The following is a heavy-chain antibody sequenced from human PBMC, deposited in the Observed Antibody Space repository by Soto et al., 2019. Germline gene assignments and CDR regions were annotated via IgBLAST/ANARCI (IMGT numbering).Heavy chain of an antibody. V-gene: IGHV3-23*01. Sequence: TGGSLRLSCAASGFTFSSYAMSWVRQAPGKGLEWVSAISGSGGSTYYADSVKGRFTISRDNSKNTLYLQMNSLRAEDTAVYYCAKWIVGYSSSLGPSLPKYNWFDPWGQGTLVTVSS. CDR2: ISGSGGST. CDR3: AKWIVGYSSSLGPSLPKYNWFDP. J-gene: IGHJ5*02. D-gene: IGHD6-13*01. CDR1: GFTFSSYA.